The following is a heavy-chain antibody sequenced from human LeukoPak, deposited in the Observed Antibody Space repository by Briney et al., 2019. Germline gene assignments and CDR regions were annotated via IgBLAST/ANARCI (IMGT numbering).Heavy chain of an antibody. D-gene: IGHD3-22*01. V-gene: IGHV3-49*04. Sequence: GGSLRLYCTASGFTFGDYDMSRVRQAPGKGLEWVGFIRSKANGGTQEYAATVTGTITISRDESKMIAYLQMNSVKTEDAAVYYGTRDTMDSSVYYGVYWGQGTLVTVSS. CDR2: IRSKANGGTQ. CDR3: TRDTMDSSVYYGVY. CDR1: GFTFGDYD. J-gene: IGHJ4*02.